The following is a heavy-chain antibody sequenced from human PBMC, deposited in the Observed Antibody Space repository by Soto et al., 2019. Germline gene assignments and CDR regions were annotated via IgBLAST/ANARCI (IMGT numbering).Heavy chain of an antibody. Sequence: GASVKVSCKASGYTFTNYDINWVRQATGQGLEWMGWINPNSGNTGYAQKFQGRVTLTRNTSISTAYMELSRLRFEDTAVYYCARSPPRVEKNNYAGGWFDPWGQGTLVPVSS. V-gene: IGHV1-8*01. CDR2: INPNSGNT. J-gene: IGHJ5*02. CDR1: GYTFTNYD. CDR3: ARSPPRVEKNNYAGGWFDP. D-gene: IGHD4-4*01.